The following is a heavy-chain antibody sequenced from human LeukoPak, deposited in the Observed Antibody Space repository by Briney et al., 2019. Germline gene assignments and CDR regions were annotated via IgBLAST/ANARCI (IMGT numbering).Heavy chain of an antibody. D-gene: IGHD5-12*01. CDR3: AKDSGYSGPLRRQGYFDY. CDR2: ISWNSGSI. CDR1: GFTFDDYA. Sequence: PGGSLRLSCAASGFTFDDYAMHWVRQAPGKGLEWVSGISWNSGSIGYADSVKGRFTISRDNAKNSLYLQMNSLRAEDTALYYCAKDSGYSGPLRRQGYFDYWGQGTLVTVSS. V-gene: IGHV3-9*01. J-gene: IGHJ4*02.